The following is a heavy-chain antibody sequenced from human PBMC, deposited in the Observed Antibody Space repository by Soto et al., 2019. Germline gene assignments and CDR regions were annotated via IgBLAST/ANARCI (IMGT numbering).Heavy chain of an antibody. J-gene: IGHJ4*02. Sequence: PSETLSLTCTVSGGSISSGDYYWSWIRQPPGKGLEWIGYIYYSGSTYYNPPLKSRVTISVDTSKNQFSLKLSSVTAADTAVYYCARGGDVWGSYRSRGYFDYWGQGTLVTVSS. CDR1: GGSISSGDYY. CDR3: ARGGDVWGSYRSRGYFDY. D-gene: IGHD3-16*02. CDR2: IYYSGST. V-gene: IGHV4-30-4*01.